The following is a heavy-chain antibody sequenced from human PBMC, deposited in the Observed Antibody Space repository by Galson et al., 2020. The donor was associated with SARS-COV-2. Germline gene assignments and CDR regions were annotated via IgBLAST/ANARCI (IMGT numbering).Heavy chain of an antibody. CDR3: ARDGGGWFDP. D-gene: IGHD3-16*01. CDR1: GFTFSSYA. J-gene: IGHJ5*02. V-gene: IGHV3-30-3*01. Sequence: GGSLRLSCAASGFTFSSYAMHWVCQAPGKGLEWVAVISYDGSNKYYADSVKGRFTISRDNSKNTLYLQMNSLRAEDTTVYYCARDGGGWFDPWGQGTLVTISS. CDR2: ISYDGSNK.